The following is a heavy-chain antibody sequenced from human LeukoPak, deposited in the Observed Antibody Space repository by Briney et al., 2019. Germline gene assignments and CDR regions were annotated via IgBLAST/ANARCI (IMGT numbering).Heavy chain of an antibody. CDR3: ARDGPPLLWFGEGYFDY. Sequence: PGGSLRLSCGVSGFTFSSNWMSWVRQAPGKGLEWVANIKQDRSEKYYVDSVKGRFTISRDNAKNSLFLQMNSLRAEDTAVYYCARDGPPLLWFGEGYFDYWGQGTLVTVSS. V-gene: IGHV3-7*01. J-gene: IGHJ4*02. CDR2: IKQDRSEK. CDR1: GFTFSSNW. D-gene: IGHD3-10*01.